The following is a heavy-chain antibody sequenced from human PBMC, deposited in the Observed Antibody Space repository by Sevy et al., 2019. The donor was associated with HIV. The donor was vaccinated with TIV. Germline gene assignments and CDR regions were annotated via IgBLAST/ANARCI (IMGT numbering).Heavy chain of an antibody. J-gene: IGHJ4*02. D-gene: IGHD4-17*01. CDR3: AHWLYGDYVTNFDY. CDR1: GISLSTSGMG. Sequence: SGPTLVNPTQTLTLTCTFSGISLSTSGMGVGWIRQPPGKALEWLALIYWDDDKRYSPSLKSRLTITKDTSETQEVLTMTTMDPVDTATYYCAHWLYGDYVTNFDYWGQGTLVTVSS. V-gene: IGHV2-5*02. CDR2: IYWDDDK.